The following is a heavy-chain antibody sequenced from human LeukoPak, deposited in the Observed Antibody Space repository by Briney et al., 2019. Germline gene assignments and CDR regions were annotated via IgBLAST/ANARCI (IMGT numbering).Heavy chain of an antibody. CDR2: ISGSGGST. Sequence: GGSLRLSCAASGFTFTNNGMNWVRQAPGKGLEWVSGISGSGGSTYYADSVKGRFTISRDNSKNTLYLQMNSLRAEDTAVYYCAKDPFFDYWGQGTLVTVSS. V-gene: IGHV3-23*01. CDR3: AKDPFFDY. J-gene: IGHJ4*02. CDR1: GFTFTNNG.